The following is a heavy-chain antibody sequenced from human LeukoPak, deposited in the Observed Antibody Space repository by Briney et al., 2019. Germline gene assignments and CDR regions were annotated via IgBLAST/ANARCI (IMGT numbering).Heavy chain of an antibody. D-gene: IGHD3-22*01. CDR2: IRYDGSNP. J-gene: IGHJ4*02. V-gene: IGHV3-30*02. CDR1: GFIFSSFG. CDR3: AKDPQYYESSGYADY. Sequence: GGSLRLSCAASGFIFSSFGMHWVRQAPGKGLEWVAFIRYDGSNPYYADSVKGRFTISRDNAKNTLYLQMNSLRVEETAVYYCAKDPQYYESSGYADYWGQGTLVTVSS.